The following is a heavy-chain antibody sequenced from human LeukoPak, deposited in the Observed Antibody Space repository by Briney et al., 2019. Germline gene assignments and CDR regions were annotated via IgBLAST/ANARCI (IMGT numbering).Heavy chain of an antibody. D-gene: IGHD3-10*01. J-gene: IGHJ4*02. V-gene: IGHV1-69*04. CDR2: IIPILGIA. Sequence: SVKVSCKASGGTFSSYAISWVRQAPGQGLEWMGRIIPILGIANYAQKFQGRVTITADKSTSTAYMELSSLRSEDTAVYYCASAHPQTTMVRGVIGGDYFDYWGQGTLVTVSS. CDR1: GGTFSSYA. CDR3: ASAHPQTTMVRGVIGGDYFDY.